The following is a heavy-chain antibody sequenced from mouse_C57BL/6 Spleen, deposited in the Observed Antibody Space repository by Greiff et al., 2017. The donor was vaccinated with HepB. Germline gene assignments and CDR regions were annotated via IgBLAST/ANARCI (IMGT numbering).Heavy chain of an antibody. V-gene: IGHV1-61*01. CDR2: IYPSDSET. CDR1: GYTFTSYW. J-gene: IGHJ4*01. CDR3: ARSSGYPYAMDY. D-gene: IGHD3-2*02. Sequence: QVQLQQPGAELVRPGSSVKLSCKASGYTFTSYWMDWVKQRPGQGLEWIGNIYPSDSETHYNQKFKDKATLTVDKSSSTAYMQLSSLTSEDSAVYYCARSSGYPYAMDYWGQGTSVTVSS.